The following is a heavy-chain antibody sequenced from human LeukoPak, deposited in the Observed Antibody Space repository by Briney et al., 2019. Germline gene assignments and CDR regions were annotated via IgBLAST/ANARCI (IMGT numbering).Heavy chain of an antibody. V-gene: IGHV1-18*01. CDR1: GYTFTSYG. Sequence: ASVKVSCKASGYTFTSYGISWVRQAPGQGLEWMGWISAYNGNTNYAQKLQGRVTMTTDTSTSTAYMELRSLRSDDTAVYYCARRPLYGSGSYSSFDYWGQGTLVTVSS. J-gene: IGHJ4*02. D-gene: IGHD3-10*01. CDR3: ARRPLYGSGSYSSFDY. CDR2: ISAYNGNT.